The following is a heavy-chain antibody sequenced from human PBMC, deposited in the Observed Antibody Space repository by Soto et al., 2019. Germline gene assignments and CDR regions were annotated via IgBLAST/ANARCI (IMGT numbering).Heavy chain of an antibody. CDR1: GFTFSSYW. Sequence: EVQLVESGGGLVQPGGSLRLSCAASGFTFSSYWMSWVRQAPGKGLEWVANIKQDGSEKYYVDSVQGRFTISRDNAKNSLYLQMNSLRAEDTAVYYCARCRAGFWSGISWFDPWGQGTLVTVSS. CDR2: IKQDGSEK. V-gene: IGHV3-7*03. J-gene: IGHJ5*02. CDR3: ARCRAGFWSGISWFDP. D-gene: IGHD3-3*01.